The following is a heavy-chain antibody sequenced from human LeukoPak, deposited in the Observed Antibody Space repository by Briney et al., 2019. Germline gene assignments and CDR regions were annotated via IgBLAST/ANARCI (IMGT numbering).Heavy chain of an antibody. J-gene: IGHJ3*02. Sequence: ASVKVSCKASGYTFTSYDINWVRQATGQGLEWMGWMNPNSGNTGCAQKFQGRVTMTRNTSISTAYMELSSLRSEDTAVYYCARVRSSEARPDAFDIWGQGTMVTVSS. V-gene: IGHV1-8*01. D-gene: IGHD3-10*01. CDR3: ARVRSSEARPDAFDI. CDR1: GYTFTSYD. CDR2: MNPNSGNT.